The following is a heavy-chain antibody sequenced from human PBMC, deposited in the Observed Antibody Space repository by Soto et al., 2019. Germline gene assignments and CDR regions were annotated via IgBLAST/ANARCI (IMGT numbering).Heavy chain of an antibody. V-gene: IGHV4-59*01. CDR2: IYYSGST. CDR1: GGYISNYY. Sequence: EINCLTYTVSGGYISNYYWSWIRQTTGKRLEWIGYIYYSGSTNYNPSLKSRVTISVDTSKNQFSLKLSSVTAADTAVYYCARDPRNVGSEDAFDISGQGTMVIV. D-gene: IGHD3-10*01. CDR3: ARDPRNVGSEDAFDI. J-gene: IGHJ3*02.